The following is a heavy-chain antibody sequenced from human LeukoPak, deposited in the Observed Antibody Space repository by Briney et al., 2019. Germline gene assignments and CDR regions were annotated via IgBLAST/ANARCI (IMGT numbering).Heavy chain of an antibody. CDR3: AREGCSGGSCYSLPFDY. CDR1: GGTFSSYA. Sequence: SVKVSCKASGGTFSSYAISWARQAPGQGLEWMGRIIPILGIANYAQKFQGRVTITADKSTSTAYMELSSLRSEDTAVYYCAREGCSGGSCYSLPFDYWGQGTLVTVSS. V-gene: IGHV1-69*04. D-gene: IGHD2-15*01. CDR2: IIPILGIA. J-gene: IGHJ4*02.